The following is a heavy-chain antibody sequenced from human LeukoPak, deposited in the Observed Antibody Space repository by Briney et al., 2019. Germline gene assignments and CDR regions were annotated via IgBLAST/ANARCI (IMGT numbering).Heavy chain of an antibody. Sequence: SETLSLTCTVSGGSISSSSYYWGWIRLPPGKGLEWIGSIYYSGSTYYNPSLKSRVTISVDTSKNQFSLKLSSVTAADTAVYYCARDRRKPLGGVDPWGQGTLVTVSS. CDR1: GGSISSSSYY. D-gene: IGHD3-10*01. CDR3: ARDRRKPLGGVDP. CDR2: IYYSGST. J-gene: IGHJ5*02. V-gene: IGHV4-39*07.